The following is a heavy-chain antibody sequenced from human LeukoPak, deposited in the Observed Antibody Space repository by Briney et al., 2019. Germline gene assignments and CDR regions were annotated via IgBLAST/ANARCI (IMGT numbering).Heavy chain of an antibody. D-gene: IGHD4-17*01. V-gene: IGHV1-2*02. CDR1: GYTFTGYY. CDR2: INPNSGGT. CDR3: ARCLRNRCNWFDP. Sequence: ASVKVSRKASGYTFTGYYMHWVRQAPGQGLEWMGWINPNSGGTNYAQKFQGRVTMTRDTSISTAYMELSRLRSDDTAVYYCARCLRNRCNWFDPWGQGTLVTVSS. J-gene: IGHJ5*02.